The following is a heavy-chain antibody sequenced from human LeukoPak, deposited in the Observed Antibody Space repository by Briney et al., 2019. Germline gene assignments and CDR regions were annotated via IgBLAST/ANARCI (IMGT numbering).Heavy chain of an antibody. CDR3: ARGAITMVRGVIIIYNWFDP. CDR1: GYTFTGYY. Sequence: ASVKVSCKASGYTFTGYYMHWVRQAPGQGLEWMGWINPNSGGTNYAQKFRGWVTMTRDTSISTAYMELSRLRSDDTAVYYCARGAITMVRGVIIIYNWFDPWGQGTLVTVSS. V-gene: IGHV1-2*04. CDR2: INPNSGGT. D-gene: IGHD3-10*01. J-gene: IGHJ5*02.